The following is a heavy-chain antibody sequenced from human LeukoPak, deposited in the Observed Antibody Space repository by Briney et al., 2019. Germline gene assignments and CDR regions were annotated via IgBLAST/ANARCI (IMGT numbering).Heavy chain of an antibody. CDR1: GFSFSGHW. D-gene: IGHD6-6*01. CDR2: ISPTGSTT. J-gene: IGHJ4*02. V-gene: IGHV3-74*01. Sequence: GGSLRLSCTASGFSFSGHWMHWARQLPGKGLVWVSRISPTGSTTSYADSVKGRFTVSRDNAKNTLYLQVNNLRAEDTAVYYCARGPNSNWSGLDFWGQGTLLTVPS. CDR3: ARGPNSNWSGLDF.